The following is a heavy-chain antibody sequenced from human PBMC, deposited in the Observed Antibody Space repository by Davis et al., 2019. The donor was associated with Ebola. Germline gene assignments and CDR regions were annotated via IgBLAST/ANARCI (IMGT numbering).Heavy chain of an antibody. Sequence: SETLSLTCTVSGGSISRYYWSWIRQPPGKGLEWIGYSYYSGSANYNPSLKSRVTISVDTSKNQFSLKLSSVTAADTAVYYCAAVITFGGVIVYDAFDIWGQGTMVTVSS. J-gene: IGHJ3*02. D-gene: IGHD3-16*02. V-gene: IGHV4-59*08. CDR3: AAVITFGGVIVYDAFDI. CDR2: SYYSGSA. CDR1: GGSISRYY.